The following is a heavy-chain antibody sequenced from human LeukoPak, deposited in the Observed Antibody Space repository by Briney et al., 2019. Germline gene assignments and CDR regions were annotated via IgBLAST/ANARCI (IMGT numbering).Heavy chain of an antibody. CDR1: GFTFSAYG. CDR2: IRFDGNNK. V-gene: IGHV3-30*02. D-gene: IGHD5-18*01. J-gene: IGHJ2*01. Sequence: PGGSLRLSCAASGFTFSAYGMHWVRQAPDKGLEWVAFIRFDGNNKYYADSVRGRFSISRDNFENTVSLQMNSLRVDDTAVYYCAREYFGYSYDPRSTSGRYFDLWGRGTLVTVSS. CDR3: AREYFGYSYDPRSTSGRYFDL.